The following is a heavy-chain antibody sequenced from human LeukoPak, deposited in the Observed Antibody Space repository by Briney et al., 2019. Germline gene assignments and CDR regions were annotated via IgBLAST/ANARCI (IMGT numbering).Heavy chain of an antibody. D-gene: IGHD6-19*01. CDR2: IWYDGSNK. Sequence: GGSLRLSCAASGFTFSSYGMHWVRQAPGKGLEWVAVIWYDGSNKCYADSVKGRFTISRDNSKNTLYLQMNSLRAEDTAVYYCAKESGSGWSEVDYWGQGTLVTVSS. CDR3: AKESGSGWSEVDY. J-gene: IGHJ4*02. V-gene: IGHV3-33*06. CDR1: GFTFSSYG.